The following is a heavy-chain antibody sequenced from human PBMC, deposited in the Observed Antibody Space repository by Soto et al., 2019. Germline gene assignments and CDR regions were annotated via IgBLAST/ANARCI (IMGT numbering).Heavy chain of an antibody. CDR2: INAGNGNT. Sequence: QVQLVQSGAEVKKPGASVKVSCKASGYTFTSYAMHWVRQAPGQRLEWMGWINAGNGNTKYSQKFQGRVTITRDTSASTAYMELSSLRSEDTAVYYCAREADSRSWYGGERLDYWGQGTLVTGSS. D-gene: IGHD6-13*01. CDR3: AREADSRSWYGGERLDY. J-gene: IGHJ4*02. CDR1: GYTFTSYA. V-gene: IGHV1-3*01.